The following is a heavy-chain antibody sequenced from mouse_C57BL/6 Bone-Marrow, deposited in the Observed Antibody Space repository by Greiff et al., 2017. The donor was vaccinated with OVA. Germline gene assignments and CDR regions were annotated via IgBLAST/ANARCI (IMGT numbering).Heavy chain of an antibody. J-gene: IGHJ3*01. V-gene: IGHV1-7*01. CDR2: INPSSGYT. CDR3: ARWGLRRVPWFAY. Sequence: VKLMESGAELAKPGASVKLTCKASGYTFTSYRMHWVKQRPGKGLEWMGYINPSSGYTKYKQKFKDKATLTADKSSSTAYMQLSSLTYEDSAVYYCARWGLRRVPWFAYWGQGTLVTVSA. D-gene: IGHD2-4*01. CDR1: GYTFTSYR.